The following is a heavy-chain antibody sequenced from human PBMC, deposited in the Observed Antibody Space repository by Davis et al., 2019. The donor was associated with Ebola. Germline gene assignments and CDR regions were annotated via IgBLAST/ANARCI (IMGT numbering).Heavy chain of an antibody. Sequence: GESLKISCAASGFTFSNAWMSWVRQAPGKGLEWVGRIKSKTDGGTTDYAAPVKGRFTISRDDSKNTLYLQMNSLKTEDTAVYYCTTVTYYYDPVQDYWGQGTLVTVSS. CDR3: TTVTYYYDPVQDY. D-gene: IGHD3-22*01. V-gene: IGHV3-15*01. CDR1: GFTFSNAW. CDR2: IKSKTDGGTT. J-gene: IGHJ4*02.